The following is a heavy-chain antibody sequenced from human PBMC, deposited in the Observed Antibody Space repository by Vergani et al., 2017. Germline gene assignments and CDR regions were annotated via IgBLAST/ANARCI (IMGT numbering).Heavy chain of an antibody. V-gene: IGHV1-69*13. Sequence: QVQLVRSGAEVRKPGSSVKVSCKASGGIFSSYAISWVRQAPGQGLEWMGGIIPIFGTTNYAQKFQGRVTMTADESTSTALMGLSSLRSEDTARYYCATSTVNKFRFSYYYYYYMDVWGKGTTVTVSS. J-gene: IGHJ6*03. CDR2: IIPIFGTT. CDR3: ATSTVNKFRFSYYYYYYMDV. D-gene: IGHD4-11*01. CDR1: GGIFSSYA.